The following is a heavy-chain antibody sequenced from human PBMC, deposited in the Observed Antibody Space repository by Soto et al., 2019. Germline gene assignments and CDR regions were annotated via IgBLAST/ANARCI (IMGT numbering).Heavy chain of an antibody. J-gene: IGHJ4*02. CDR1: GFSLSTSGVG. Sequence: QITLKASGPTLVKPTQTLTLTCTFSGFSLSTSGVGVGWIRQPPGKALEWLALIYWDDDKRYSPSLKNRLTITKDTSKNQVVLTMTNMDPVDTATYYCTHRSGMGGNSWLPGFWGQGTLVTVSS. CDR3: THRSGMGGNSWLPGF. V-gene: IGHV2-5*02. D-gene: IGHD5-12*01. CDR2: IYWDDDK.